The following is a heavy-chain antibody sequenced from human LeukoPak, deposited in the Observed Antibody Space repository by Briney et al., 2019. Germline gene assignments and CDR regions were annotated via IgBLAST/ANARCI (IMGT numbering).Heavy chain of an antibody. V-gene: IGHV4-34*01. CDR3: ARGADYYDSSGYYSGLGWFDP. CDR2: INHSGST. J-gene: IGHJ5*02. D-gene: IGHD3-22*01. CDR1: GGSFSGYY. Sequence: SETLSLTCAVYGGSFSGYYWSWIRQPPGKGLEWIGEINHSGSTNLLPSLKSRVTISLDTSKNQFSLKLSSVTASDSAVYYCARGADYYDSSGYYSGLGWFDPWGQGTLVTVSS.